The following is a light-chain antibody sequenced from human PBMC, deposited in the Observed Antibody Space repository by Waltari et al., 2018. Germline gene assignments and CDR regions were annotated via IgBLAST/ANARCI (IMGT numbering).Light chain of an antibody. CDR2: EDS. Sequence: QSVLTQPPSVSGAPGPRVTISCTGSSSNIGSRYNVHWYQQVPGRAHKVIMYEDSHRPSGVPDRFSGSKSGTSASLAITGLQAEDEAEYFCQSYDSGLNGLFFGGGTKVTVL. CDR3: QSYDSGLNGLF. CDR1: SSNIGSRYN. J-gene: IGLJ2*01. V-gene: IGLV1-40*01.